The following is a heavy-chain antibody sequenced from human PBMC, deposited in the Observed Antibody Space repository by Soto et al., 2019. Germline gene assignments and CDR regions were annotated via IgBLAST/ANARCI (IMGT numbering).Heavy chain of an antibody. CDR3: ARASGRSKLLPFYFDP. V-gene: IGHV1-3*01. CDR2: INPATGDT. J-gene: IGHJ5*02. Sequence: QVHLVQSGAEVQKPGASVRISCQASGYAFTTSAIHWVRQAPGQSLEWMGWINPATGDTKYSQNVRGRVTFALDTSATTAYIYMRSLASHDEAVYYCARASGRSKLLPFYFDPWGQGTQVTVSS. CDR1: GYAFTTSA. D-gene: IGHD1-26*01.